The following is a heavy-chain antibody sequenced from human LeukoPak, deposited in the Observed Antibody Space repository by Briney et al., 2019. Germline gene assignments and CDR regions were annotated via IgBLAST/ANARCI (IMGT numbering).Heavy chain of an antibody. CDR1: GGSISSYY. D-gene: IGHD5-18*01. V-gene: IGHV4-4*07. J-gene: IGHJ6*03. CDR2: IYTSGST. CDR3: ARDRGYSYARGRDYYYMDV. Sequence: PSETLSLTCTVSGGSISSYYWSWIRQPAGKGLECIGRIYTSGSTNYNPSLKSRVTMSVDTSKNQFSLKLSSVTAADTAVYYCARDRGYSYARGRDYYYMDVWGKGTTVTISS.